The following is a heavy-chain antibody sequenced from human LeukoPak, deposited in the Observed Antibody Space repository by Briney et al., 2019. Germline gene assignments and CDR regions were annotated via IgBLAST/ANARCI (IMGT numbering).Heavy chain of an antibody. V-gene: IGHV4-59*12. J-gene: IGHJ4*02. D-gene: IGHD3-22*01. CDR3: AREEGYYDSSGFDY. CDR1: GGSISSYY. Sequence: SETLSLTCTVSGGSISSYYWSWIRQPPGKGLEWIGYIYYSGSTNYNPSLKSRVTISVDTSKNQFSLKLSSVTAADTAVYYCAREEGYYDSSGFDYWGQGTLVTVSS. CDR2: IYYSGST.